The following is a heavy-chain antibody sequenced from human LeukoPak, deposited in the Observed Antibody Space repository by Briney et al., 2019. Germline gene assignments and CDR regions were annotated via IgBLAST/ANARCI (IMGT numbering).Heavy chain of an antibody. D-gene: IGHD2-2*01. V-gene: IGHV1-2*04. J-gene: IGHJ4*02. CDR1: GYTFTGYY. Sequence: ASVKVSCKASGYTFTGYYMHWVRQAPGQGLEWMGWINPNSGGTNYSQKFQGWVTMTRDTSISTAYMALSRLRSDDTAVYYCARDLDCSSTSCSDYWGQGTLVTVSS. CDR3: ARDLDCSSTSCSDY. CDR2: INPNSGGT.